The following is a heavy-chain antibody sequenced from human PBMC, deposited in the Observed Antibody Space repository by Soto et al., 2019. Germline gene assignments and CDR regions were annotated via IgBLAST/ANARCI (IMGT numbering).Heavy chain of an antibody. D-gene: IGHD2-15*01. CDR3: ARHLLSWWERTRVYYYYGMDV. CDR1: GYSFTSYW. J-gene: IGHJ6*02. CDR2: IYPGDSDT. Sequence: GESLTISCKGSGYSFTSYWIGWVRQMPGKGLEWMGIIYPGDSDTRYSPSFQGQVTISADKSISTAYLQWSSLKASDTAMYYCARHLLSWWERTRVYYYYGMDVWGQGSTLTFPS. V-gene: IGHV5-51*01.